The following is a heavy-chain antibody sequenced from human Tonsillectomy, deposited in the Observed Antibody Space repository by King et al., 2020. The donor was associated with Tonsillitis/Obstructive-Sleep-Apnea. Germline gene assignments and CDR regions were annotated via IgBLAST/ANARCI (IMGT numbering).Heavy chain of an antibody. Sequence: VQLQQWGAGLLKPSETLSLTCAVYGGSFSGYYWNWIRQPPGKGLEWIGEINHSGNNNYNPSLKSRVTISVDTSKNQFSLNLSSLTAADTAIYYCARRTMFGVVITPLYFDYWGQGTLVTVSS. CDR2: INHSGNN. CDR1: GGSFSGYY. V-gene: IGHV4-34*01. D-gene: IGHD3-3*01. J-gene: IGHJ4*02. CDR3: ARRTMFGVVITPLYFDY.